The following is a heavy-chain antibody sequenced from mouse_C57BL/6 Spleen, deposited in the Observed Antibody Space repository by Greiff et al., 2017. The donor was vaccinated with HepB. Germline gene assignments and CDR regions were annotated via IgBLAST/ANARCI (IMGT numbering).Heavy chain of an antibody. CDR3: ARGAITTVVAGNWDEYFDV. Sequence: EVKLMESGGGLVQPGGSLKLSCAASGFTFSDYYMYWVRQTPEKRLEWVAYISNGGGSTYYPDTVKGRSTISRDNAKNPLYLQMSRLKSEDTAMYYCARGAITTVVAGNWDEYFDVWGTGTTVTVSS. D-gene: IGHD1-1*01. CDR1: GFTFSDYY. CDR2: ISNGGGST. V-gene: IGHV5-12*01. J-gene: IGHJ1*03.